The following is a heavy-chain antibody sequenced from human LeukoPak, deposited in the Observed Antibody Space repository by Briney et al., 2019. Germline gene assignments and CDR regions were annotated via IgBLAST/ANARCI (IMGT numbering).Heavy chain of an antibody. CDR2: INHSGST. CDR3: ARQGQFDY. Sequence: SETLSLTCAAYGESFSGYYWTWIRQPPGKGLEWIGEINHSGSTNYNPSLKSRVTISVDTSKNQFSLKLSSVTAADTAVYYCARQGQFDYWGQGTLVTVSS. J-gene: IGHJ4*02. CDR1: GESFSGYY. V-gene: IGHV4-34*01.